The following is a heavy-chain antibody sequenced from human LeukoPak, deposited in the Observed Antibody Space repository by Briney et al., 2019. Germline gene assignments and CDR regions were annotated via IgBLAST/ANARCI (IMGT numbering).Heavy chain of an antibody. Sequence: GGSLRLSCSASGFTFSSFAIHWVRQAPGKGLEYVSAISRSGGSTFYPDSVKGRFTISRDNSKNTVYLQLSSLRAEDTAVYYCVKRALTTAWIDNWGQGTLVTVSS. J-gene: IGHJ4*02. CDR3: VKRALTTAWIDN. CDR2: ISRSGGST. V-gene: IGHV3-64D*09. D-gene: IGHD3-3*01. CDR1: GFTFSSFA.